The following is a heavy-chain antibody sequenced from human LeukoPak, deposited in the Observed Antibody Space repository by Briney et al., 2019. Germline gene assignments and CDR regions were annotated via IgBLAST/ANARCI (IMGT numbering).Heavy chain of an antibody. Sequence: SVKVSCKASGGTFSSYTIIWVRQAPGQGLEWMGRIIPILGIANYAQKFQGRVTITTDQSTSTAYTELSSLRSEDTAVYYCEVGVDAFYIWGQGTMVTVSS. J-gene: IGHJ3*02. CDR1: GGTFSSYT. V-gene: IGHV1-69*02. CDR3: EVGVDAFYI. D-gene: IGHD3-16*01. CDR2: IIPILGIA.